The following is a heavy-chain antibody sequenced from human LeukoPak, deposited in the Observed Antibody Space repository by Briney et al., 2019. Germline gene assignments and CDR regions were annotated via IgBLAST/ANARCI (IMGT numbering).Heavy chain of an antibody. J-gene: IGHJ4*02. V-gene: IGHV1-2*02. CDR3: ARPLYGAASVALNPNSLDY. CDR1: GYTFTDYF. D-gene: IGHD4/OR15-4a*01. Sequence: ASVKVSCKASGYTFTDYFMHWVRQAPGQGLEWMGWINPNSGGTNYAQKFQGRFTMTRDTSISTAYMELSSLRSDDTAVYYCARPLYGAASVALNPNSLDYWGQGTLVTVSS. CDR2: INPNSGGT.